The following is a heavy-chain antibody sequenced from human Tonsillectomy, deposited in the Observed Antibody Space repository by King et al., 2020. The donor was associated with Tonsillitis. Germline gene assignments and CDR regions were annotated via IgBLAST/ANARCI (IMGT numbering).Heavy chain of an antibody. Sequence: QLVQSGAEVKKPGESLKISCKGSGYSFTSYWIGLVRQMPGKGLEWMGIIYPGDSDTRYSPSFQGQVTISADESISTAYLQWSSLKASDTAMYYCARLRGYDFWSGYLSYWGQGTLVTVSS. J-gene: IGHJ4*02. V-gene: IGHV5-51*03. CDR3: ARLRGYDFWSGYLSY. CDR2: IYPGDSDT. D-gene: IGHD3-3*01. CDR1: GYSFTSYW.